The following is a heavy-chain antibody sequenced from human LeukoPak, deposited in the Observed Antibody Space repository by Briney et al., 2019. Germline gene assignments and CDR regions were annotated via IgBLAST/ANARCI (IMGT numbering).Heavy chain of an antibody. CDR1: GFTFSNAW. D-gene: IGHD3-22*01. V-gene: IGHV3-15*01. J-gene: IGHJ4*02. CDR2: IKSKTDGGTT. CDR3: TTDQYYYDSSGYYFARDY. Sequence: AGSLRLSCAASGFTFSNAWMSWVRLAPGKGQERVGRIKSKTDGGTTDYAAPVKGRFTISRDDSKNTLYLQMNSLKTEDTAVYYCTTDQYYYDSSGYYFARDYWGQGTLVTVSS.